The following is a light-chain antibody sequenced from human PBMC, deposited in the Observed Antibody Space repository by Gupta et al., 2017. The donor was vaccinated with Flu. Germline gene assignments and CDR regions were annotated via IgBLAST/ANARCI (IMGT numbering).Light chain of an antibody. CDR3: QQIYRDPRT. J-gene: IGKJ4*01. Sequence: DIQMTQSPSSLSASVGDRVTITCRASQSISSYLNWYQQKPGKAPKLLIYAASSLQSGVPSRFSGSGSGTDFTLTISSMKPEDFATYYCQQIYRDPRTFGDGTNVEIK. CDR1: QSISSY. V-gene: IGKV1-39*01. CDR2: AAS.